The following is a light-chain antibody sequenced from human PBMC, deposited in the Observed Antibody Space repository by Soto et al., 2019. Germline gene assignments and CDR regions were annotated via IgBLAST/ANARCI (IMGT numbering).Light chain of an antibody. V-gene: IGKV1-5*03. CDR3: QHYNSYSEA. CDR2: KAS. Sequence: DIPMTQSPSTLSGSVGDRVTITCRASQTNSSWLAWYQQKPGEAPKLLIYKASTLKSGVPSRFSGSGSGTEFALTISSLQHDDIATYYCQHYNSYSEAFGQGTKVELK. J-gene: IGKJ1*01. CDR1: QTNSSW.